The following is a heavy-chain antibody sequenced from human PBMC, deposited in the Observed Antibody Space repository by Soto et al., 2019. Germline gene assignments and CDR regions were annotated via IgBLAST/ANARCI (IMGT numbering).Heavy chain of an antibody. J-gene: IGHJ4*02. Sequence: SETLSLTCTVSGGSISSGGYYWSWIRQHPGKGLEWIGYIYYSGSTYYNPSLKSRVTISVDTSKNQFSLKLSSVTAADTAVYYCARGPDDYGDLIDYWGQGTLVTVSS. CDR2: IYYSGST. CDR1: GGSISSGGYY. D-gene: IGHD4-17*01. CDR3: ARGPDDYGDLIDY. V-gene: IGHV4-31*03.